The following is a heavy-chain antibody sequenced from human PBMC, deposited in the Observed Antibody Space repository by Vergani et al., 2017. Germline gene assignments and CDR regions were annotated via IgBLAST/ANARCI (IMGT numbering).Heavy chain of an antibody. CDR2: ISAYNGNT. V-gene: IGHV1-18*01. CDR1: GYTFTSYG. J-gene: IGHJ3*02. CDR3: ARRDSSGYPPDITPDAFDI. D-gene: IGHD3-22*01. Sequence: QVQLVQSGAEVKKPGASVKVSCKASGYTFTSYGISWVRQAPGQGLEWMGWISAYNGNTNYAQKLQGRVTMTTDTSTSTAYMELRSLRSDDTAVYYCARRDSSGYPPDITPDAFDIWGQGTMVTVSS.